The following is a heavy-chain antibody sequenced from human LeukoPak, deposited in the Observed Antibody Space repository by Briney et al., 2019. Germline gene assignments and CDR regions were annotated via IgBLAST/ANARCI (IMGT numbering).Heavy chain of an antibody. CDR3: VRESSSSAVDY. D-gene: IGHD6-19*01. CDR1: GFTFSSYE. V-gene: IGHV3-48*03. J-gene: IGHJ4*02. CDR2: ISSSGSTI. Sequence: SGGSLRLSCAASGFTFSSYEMNWVRQAPGRGLEWVSYISSSGSTIYYADSVKGRFTISRDNAKNSLYLQMNSLRAEDTAVYYCVRESSSSAVDYGGQGTLVTVSS.